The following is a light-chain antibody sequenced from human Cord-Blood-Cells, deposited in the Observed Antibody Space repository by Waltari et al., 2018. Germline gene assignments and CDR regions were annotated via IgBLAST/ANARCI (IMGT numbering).Light chain of an antibody. Sequence: DIQLTQSPSTLSASVGDRVTSTFRASQSISCWWAWYQWKPGKAPKLLIYKASSLESGVPSRFSGSGSGTEFTLTISSLQPDDFATYYCQQYNSYSRTFGQGTKVEIK. CDR2: KAS. J-gene: IGKJ1*01. CDR3: QQYNSYSRT. CDR1: QSISCW. V-gene: IGKV1-5*03.